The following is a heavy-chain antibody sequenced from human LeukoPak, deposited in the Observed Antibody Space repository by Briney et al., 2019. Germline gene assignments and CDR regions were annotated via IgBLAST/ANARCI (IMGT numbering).Heavy chain of an antibody. CDR3: ARGPLLLWFGELFSY. J-gene: IGHJ4*02. CDR1: GFTFSSYW. CDR2: IKQDGSEK. V-gene: IGHV3-7*01. D-gene: IGHD3-10*01. Sequence: GSLRLSCAASGFTFSSYWMSWVRQAPGKGLEWVANIKQDGSEKYYVDSVKGRFTISRDNAKNSLYLQMNSLRAEDTAVYYCARGPLLLWFGELFSYWGQGTLVTVSS.